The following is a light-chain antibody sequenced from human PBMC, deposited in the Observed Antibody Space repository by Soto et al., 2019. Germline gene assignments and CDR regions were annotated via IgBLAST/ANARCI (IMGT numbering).Light chain of an antibody. CDR3: QQYGSSPRT. V-gene: IGKV3-20*01. CDR2: GAS. Sequence: EIVLTQSPGTLSLSPGERATLSCRASQSVASYLAWYQQIPGQAPRLLIYGASSRATGIPDRFSGSGSGTDFTLTISRLEPEDCEVYYCQQYGSSPRTFGQGTKLEI. J-gene: IGKJ2*01. CDR1: QSVASY.